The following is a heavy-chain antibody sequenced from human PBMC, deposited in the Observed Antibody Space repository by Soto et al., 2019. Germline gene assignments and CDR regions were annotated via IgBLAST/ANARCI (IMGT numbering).Heavy chain of an antibody. CDR1: GYTFTSYG. Sequence: QVQLVQSGAEVKKPGASVKVSCKASGYTFTSYGISWVRQAPGQGLEWMGWISAYNGNTNYAQKLQGRVTMTTDTSTNTAYMELRSLRSDDTAVYYCAREGCHSSGPYYYYGMDVWGQGTTVTVSS. CDR3: AREGCHSSGPYYYYGMDV. J-gene: IGHJ6*02. V-gene: IGHV1-18*01. CDR2: ISAYNGNT. D-gene: IGHD6-19*01.